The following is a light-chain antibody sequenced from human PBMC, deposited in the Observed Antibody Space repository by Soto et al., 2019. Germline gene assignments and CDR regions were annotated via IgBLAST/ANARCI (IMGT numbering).Light chain of an antibody. CDR2: EVS. CDR3: CSYAGSRTHVL. Sequence: QSALTQPASVSGSPGQSITISCIGTSSDVGSYNLVSWYQQHPGKAPKVLMYEVSERPSGVSNRCSGSKSGNTASLTISGLQAEDEAEYYCCSYAGSRTHVLFGGGTKVTVL. J-gene: IGLJ2*01. CDR1: SSDVGSYNL. V-gene: IGLV2-23*02.